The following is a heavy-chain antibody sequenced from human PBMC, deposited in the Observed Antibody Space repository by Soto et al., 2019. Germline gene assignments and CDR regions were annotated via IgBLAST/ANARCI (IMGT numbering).Heavy chain of an antibody. CDR1: GYTFTSYG. CDR3: ARTVGATYAFDI. Sequence: QVQLVQSGAEVKKPGASVKVSCKASGYTFTSYGISWVRQAPGQGLEWMGWISAYNGNTNSAQKLQGRVTMTTDTSTRSAYREPRSLISDDTAMYYCARTVGATYAFDIWGQGTMVTVSS. CDR2: ISAYNGNT. J-gene: IGHJ3*02. D-gene: IGHD1-26*01. V-gene: IGHV1-18*01.